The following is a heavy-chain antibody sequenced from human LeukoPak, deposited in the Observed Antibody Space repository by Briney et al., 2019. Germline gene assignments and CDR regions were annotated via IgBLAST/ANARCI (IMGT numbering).Heavy chain of an antibody. V-gene: IGHV3-53*01. D-gene: IGHD6-19*01. CDR3: AKGVQWAVPGSCLDS. J-gene: IGHJ4*02. Sequence: GGSLRLSCAASGFTVSSNYMSWVRQAPGKGLEWVSVIYSGGSTFYADSVKGRFRISRDNSKNTLYLQMNDLRVDDTAVYYCAKGVQWAVPGSCLDSWGLGTLVTVSS. CDR2: IYSGGST. CDR1: GFTVSSNY.